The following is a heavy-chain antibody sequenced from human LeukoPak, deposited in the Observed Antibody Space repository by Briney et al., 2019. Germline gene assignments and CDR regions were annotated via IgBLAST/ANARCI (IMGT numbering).Heavy chain of an antibody. CDR3: ARISSWLPLDY. CDR1: GFTLSSYW. Sequence: PEGSLRLSCAASGFTLSSYWTSWVRQAPGKGLEWVANIKYDGSEKDYVDSVKGRFTISRDNAKNSLYLQMNSLRAEDTALYYCARISSWLPLDYWGQGTLVTVSS. V-gene: IGHV3-7*03. D-gene: IGHD6-13*01. CDR2: IKYDGSEK. J-gene: IGHJ4*02.